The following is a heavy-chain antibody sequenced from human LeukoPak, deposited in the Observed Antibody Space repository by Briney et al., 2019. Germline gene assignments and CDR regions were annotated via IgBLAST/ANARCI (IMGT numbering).Heavy chain of an antibody. J-gene: IGHJ6*03. CDR3: TRLYCSSTSCGLGHYYYYYMDV. Sequence: QPGGSLRLSCTASGFTFGDYAMSWVRQAPGKGLEWVGFIRSKAYGGTTEYAASVKGRFTISRDDSKSIAYLQMNSLKTEDTAVYYCTRLYCSSTSCGLGHYYYYYMDVWGKGTTVTVSS. V-gene: IGHV3-49*04. D-gene: IGHD2-2*01. CDR1: GFTFGDYA. CDR2: IRSKAYGGTT.